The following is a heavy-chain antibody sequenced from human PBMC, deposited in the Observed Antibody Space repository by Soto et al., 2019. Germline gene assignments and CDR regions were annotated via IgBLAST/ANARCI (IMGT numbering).Heavy chain of an antibody. J-gene: IGHJ2*01. D-gene: IGHD2-21*02. V-gene: IGHV3-30*18. CDR1: GFSFSGHG. CDR2: ISYDGRHE. Sequence: QVHLVESGGGVVQPGRSLRLACVASGFSFSGHGMDWVRQAPGKGLEWVALISYDGRHEYYADAVEGRFTISRDNSKNTLYLQMNSLRSEDTAVYYCAKGVTINAWYFDLWGRGTLVTVSS. CDR3: AKGVTINAWYFDL.